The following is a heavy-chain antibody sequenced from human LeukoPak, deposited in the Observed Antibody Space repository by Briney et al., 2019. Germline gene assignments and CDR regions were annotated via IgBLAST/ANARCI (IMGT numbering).Heavy chain of an antibody. Sequence: PGASVKVSCKASGYTFTGYYMHWVRQAPGQGLEWMGWINPNSGGTNYAQKFQGRVTMTRDTSISTAYMERSRLRSDDTAVYYCAREWPRWGGFDYWGQGTLVTVSS. CDR2: INPNSGGT. J-gene: IGHJ4*02. CDR3: AREWPRWGGFDY. CDR1: GYTFTGYY. V-gene: IGHV1-2*02. D-gene: IGHD5-12*01.